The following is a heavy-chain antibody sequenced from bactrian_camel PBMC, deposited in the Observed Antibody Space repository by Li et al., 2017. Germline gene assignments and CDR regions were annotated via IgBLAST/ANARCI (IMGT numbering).Heavy chain of an antibody. D-gene: IGHD6*01. CDR3: ATSTDYGGSTGGFDY. V-gene: IGHV3-2*01. Sequence: HVQLVESGGGLVQPGGSLRLSCAASGFTFSTYYMSWVRQAPGKGLEWVSGIYSSGSNTYYADSAKGRLTISRDNARNTVYLQMNSLKPEDTAVYYCATSTDYGGSTGGFDYWGQGTQVTVS. J-gene: IGHJ4*01. CDR1: GFTFSTYY. CDR2: IYSSGSNT.